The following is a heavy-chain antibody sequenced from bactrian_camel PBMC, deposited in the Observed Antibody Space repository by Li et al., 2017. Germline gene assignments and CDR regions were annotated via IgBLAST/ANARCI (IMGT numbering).Heavy chain of an antibody. Sequence: QLVESGGGLVQPGGSLRLSCGASGFTFGRMYVSWVRQVPGQGLQWVCSIDGAGRDTYYRDSVKGRFTISQDNAKNIIYLQMSSLTPDDTAMYYCAAGTRIIVGDYCDGITTWGQGTQVTVS. V-gene: IGHV3-2*01. CDR1: GFTFGRMY. J-gene: IGHJ6*01. D-gene: IGHD3*01. CDR2: IDGAGRDT. CDR3: AAGTRIIVGDYCDGITT.